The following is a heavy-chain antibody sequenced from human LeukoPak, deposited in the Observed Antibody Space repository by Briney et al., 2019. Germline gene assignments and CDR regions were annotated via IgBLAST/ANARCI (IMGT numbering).Heavy chain of an antibody. CDR1: GFTFSSYW. CDR3: AREGYYSGMDV. J-gene: IGHJ6*02. Sequence: PGGSLRLSCAAPGFTFSSYWMSWVRQAPGKGLEWVANIKQDGSEKYYVDSVKGRFTISRDNAKNSLYLQMNSLRAEDTAVYYCAREGYYSGMDVWGQGTTVTVSS. V-gene: IGHV3-7*01. CDR2: IKQDGSEK.